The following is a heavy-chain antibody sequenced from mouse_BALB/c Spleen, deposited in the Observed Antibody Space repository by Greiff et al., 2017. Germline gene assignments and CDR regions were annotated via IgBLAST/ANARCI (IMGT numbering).Heavy chain of an antibody. CDR2: IDPENGDT. Sequence: VQLKQSGAELVRSGASVKLSCTASGFNIKDYYMHWVKQRPEQGLEWIGWIDPENGDTEYAPKFQGKATMTADTSSNTAYLQLSSLTSEDTAVYYCNALFYRYDGYYYAMDYWGQGTSVTVSS. CDR3: NALFYRYDGYYYAMDY. D-gene: IGHD2-14*01. CDR1: GFNIKDYY. J-gene: IGHJ4*01. V-gene: IGHV14-4*02.